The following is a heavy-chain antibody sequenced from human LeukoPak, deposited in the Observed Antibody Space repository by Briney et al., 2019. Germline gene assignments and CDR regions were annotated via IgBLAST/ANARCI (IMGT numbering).Heavy chain of an antibody. CDR1: GGSISSSNW. V-gene: IGHV4-4*02. D-gene: IGHD6-13*01. J-gene: IGHJ3*02. CDR2: IYHSGST. CDR3: AISPSSSWFSLPSDAFDI. Sequence: SGTLSLTCAVSGGSISSSNWWSWVRQPPGKGLEWIGEIYHSGSTNYNPSLKSRVTISVDTSKNQFSLKLSSVTAADTAVYYCAISPSSSWFSLPSDAFDIWGQGTMVTVSS.